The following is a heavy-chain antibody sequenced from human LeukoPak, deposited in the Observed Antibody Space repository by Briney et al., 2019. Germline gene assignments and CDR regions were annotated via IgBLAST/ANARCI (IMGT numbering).Heavy chain of an antibody. V-gene: IGHV4-4*09. CDR3: AATGGSYGYSGFDS. D-gene: IGHD3-16*01. CDR1: RGSISSYY. CDR2: ISDSGST. J-gene: IGHJ4*02. Sequence: SETLSLTCTVSRGSISSYYWSWVRQPPGKGLEWIGYISDSGSTNYKPSLKSRVIMSLDTSKTQFSLKLTSVTAADTAVYYCAATGGSYGYSGFDSWGQGTLVTVSS.